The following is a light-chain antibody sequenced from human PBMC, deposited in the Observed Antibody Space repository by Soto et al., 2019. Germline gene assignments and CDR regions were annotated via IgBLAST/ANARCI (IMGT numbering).Light chain of an antibody. CDR2: GVT. CDR3: SSYTKRATVV. J-gene: IGLJ1*01. V-gene: IGLV2-14*01. CDR1: SSDVGGYDS. Sequence: QSVLTQTASVSGSPGQSITIPCIGPSSDVGGYDSVSWYQKQPDKAPKLIIYGVTNRPSGVSSRFSGSKSGNTASLTISGLRTDDEADYFCSSYTKRATVVFGTGTKSPS.